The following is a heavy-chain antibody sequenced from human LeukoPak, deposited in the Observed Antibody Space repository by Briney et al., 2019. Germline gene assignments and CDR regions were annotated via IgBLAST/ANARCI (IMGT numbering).Heavy chain of an antibody. Sequence: ASVIVTCPASGYTVTGYYMHWVGQAPGQEHEWMGWINPNSGGTNYAQKFQGRVTMTRDTSISTAYMELSRLRSDDTAVYYCARERRIVSSTSPRPGAWFDPWGQGTLVTVSS. J-gene: IGHJ5*02. D-gene: IGHD2-2*01. V-gene: IGHV1-2*02. CDR2: INPNSGGT. CDR3: ARERRIVSSTSPRPGAWFDP. CDR1: GYTVTGYY.